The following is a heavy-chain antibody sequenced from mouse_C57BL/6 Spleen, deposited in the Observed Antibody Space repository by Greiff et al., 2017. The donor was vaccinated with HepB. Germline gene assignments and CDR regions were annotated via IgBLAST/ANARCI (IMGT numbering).Heavy chain of an antibody. J-gene: IGHJ3*01. V-gene: IGHV1-81*01. CDR3: AREEYAY. CDR2: IYPRSGNT. CDR1: GYTFTSYG. Sequence: VKVVESGAELARPGASVKLSCKASGYTFTSYGISWVKQRTGQGLEWIGEIYPRSGNTYYNEKFKGKATLTADKSSSTAYMELRSLTSEDSAVYFCAREEYAYWGQGTLVTVSA. D-gene: IGHD5-2*01.